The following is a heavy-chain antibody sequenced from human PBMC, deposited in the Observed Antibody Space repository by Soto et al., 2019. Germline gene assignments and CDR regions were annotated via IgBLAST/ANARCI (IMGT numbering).Heavy chain of an antibody. J-gene: IGHJ3*02. D-gene: IGHD3-22*01. CDR1: GCPFSNAW. CDR3: RGDSSGYFDAFDI. CDR2: SKSKTGGGTT. Sequence: GXPLRLSGAASGCPFSNAWINWVDQAPGKGLEWVGRSKSKTGGGTTDYAAPVKGRFTISRDDSKNTLYLQMSSLQTEDTAVYYCRGDSSGYFDAFDIWGQGTMVTVSS. V-gene: IGHV3-15*07.